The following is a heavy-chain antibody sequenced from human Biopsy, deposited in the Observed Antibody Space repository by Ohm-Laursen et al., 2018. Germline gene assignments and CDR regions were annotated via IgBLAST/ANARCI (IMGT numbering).Heavy chain of an antibody. D-gene: IGHD1-26*01. CDR1: GYSFNIYV. V-gene: IGHV1-18*01. CDR3: ARGGGGILWLGKPSGRYFDA. Sequence: ASVKVSCKTSGYSFNIYVITWGRQAPGQDLEGMGGFSGNNSNTDYAKKFQCRVTMTIDTSTTTAYMDLRSLRSDDTAVYFCARGGGGILWLGKPSGRYFDAWGQGTLVTVSP. CDR2: FSGNNSNT. J-gene: IGHJ5*02.